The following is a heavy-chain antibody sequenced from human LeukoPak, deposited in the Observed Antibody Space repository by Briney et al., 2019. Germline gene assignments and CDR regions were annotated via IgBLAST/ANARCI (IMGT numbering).Heavy chain of an antibody. V-gene: IGHV3-48*03. J-gene: IGHJ3*02. Sequence: GGSLRLSCAASGFTFSSYEMNWVRHAPGKGLEWVSYISSSGSTIYYADSVKGRLTISRDNAKNSLYLQMNSLRAEDTSVYYCARAVTADAFDTWGQGTMVTVSS. D-gene: IGHD2-21*02. CDR3: ARAVTADAFDT. CDR2: ISSSGSTI. CDR1: GFTFSSYE.